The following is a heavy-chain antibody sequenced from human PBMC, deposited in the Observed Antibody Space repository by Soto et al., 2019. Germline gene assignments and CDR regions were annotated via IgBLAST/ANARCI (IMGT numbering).Heavy chain of an antibody. D-gene: IGHD3-3*01. V-gene: IGHV1-8*01. CDR3: ARGITLFGVAEDS. CDR2: IHPNSGNT. Sequence: QVQLVQSGAEVKKPGASVKVSCKASGYTFTSYDISWVRQATGQGLEWMGCIHPNSGNTDYAQKFQGRVTMPRNTSISTAYMELSSLRSEDTAVYYCARGITLFGVAEDSWGQGTLVTVSS. J-gene: IGHJ4*02. CDR1: GYTFTSYD.